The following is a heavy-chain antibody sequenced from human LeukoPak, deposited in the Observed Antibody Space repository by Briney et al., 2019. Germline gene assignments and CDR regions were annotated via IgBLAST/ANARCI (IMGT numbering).Heavy chain of an antibody. CDR3: ARRAYCGGDCYDYYYYYGMDV. D-gene: IGHD2-21*02. J-gene: IGHJ6*02. CDR1: GFTFSSYG. Sequence: GGSLRLSCAASGFTFSSYGMHWVRQAPGKGLEWVAVISYDGSNKYYADSVKGRFTISRDNSKNTLYLQMNSLRAEDTAVYYCARRAYCGGDCYDYYYYYGMDVWGQGTTVTVSS. CDR2: ISYDGSNK. V-gene: IGHV3-30*03.